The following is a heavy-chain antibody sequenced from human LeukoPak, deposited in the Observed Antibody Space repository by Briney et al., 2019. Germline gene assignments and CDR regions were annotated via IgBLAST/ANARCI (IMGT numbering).Heavy chain of an antibody. CDR2: MNPNSGNT. CDR3: ARDNGGTAMAYYSYYYMDV. V-gene: IGHV1-8*03. Sequence: ASVKVPCKASGYTFTSYDINWVRQATGQGLEWMGWMNPNSGNTGYAQKFQGRVTITRNTSISTAYMELSSLRSEDTAVYYCARDNGGTAMAYYSYYYMDVWGKGTTVTIS. J-gene: IGHJ6*03. CDR1: GYTFTSYD. D-gene: IGHD5-18*01.